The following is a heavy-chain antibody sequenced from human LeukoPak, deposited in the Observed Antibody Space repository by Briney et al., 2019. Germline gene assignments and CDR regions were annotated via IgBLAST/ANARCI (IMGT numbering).Heavy chain of an antibody. CDR3: ASRDGSSPFH. CDR2: ISSSGSTI. J-gene: IGHJ4*02. V-gene: IGHV3-48*03. D-gene: IGHD6-6*01. Sequence: PGGSPRLSCAASGFTFSSYEMNWVRQAPGKGLEWVSYISSSGSTIYYADSVKGRFTISRDNAKNSLYLQMNSLRAEDTAVYYCASRDGSSPFHWGQGTLVTVSS. CDR1: GFTFSSYE.